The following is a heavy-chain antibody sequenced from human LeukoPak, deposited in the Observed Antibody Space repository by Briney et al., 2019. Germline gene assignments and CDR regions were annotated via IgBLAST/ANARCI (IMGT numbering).Heavy chain of an antibody. CDR1: GSFXXYY. Sequence: GSFXXYYWSWIRQPPGXXLXGMGEINHSGSTNYNPSLRSRGTISVDTSKDQCSLRLSSVTAADTAGYYCAXGXXXXXYXXYWGQGTLVTVSS. CDR3: AXGXXXXXYXXY. CDR2: INHSGST. J-gene: IGHJ4*02. V-gene: IGHV4-34*01.